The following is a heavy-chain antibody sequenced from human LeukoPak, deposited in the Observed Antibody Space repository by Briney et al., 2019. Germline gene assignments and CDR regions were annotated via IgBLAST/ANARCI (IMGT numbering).Heavy chain of an antibody. V-gene: IGHV3-74*01. CDR2: INSDGSST. D-gene: IGHD3-10*02. J-gene: IGHJ6*02. CDR3: ARDLHYYVAMDV. Sequence: PGRSLRLSCAATGFTFSSNWMHWVRQAPGKGLVWVSRINSDGSSTSYADSVKGRFAISRDNSKSMLFLQLNSLRAEDTALYYCARDLHYYVAMDVWGQGTTVTVSS. CDR1: GFTFSSNW.